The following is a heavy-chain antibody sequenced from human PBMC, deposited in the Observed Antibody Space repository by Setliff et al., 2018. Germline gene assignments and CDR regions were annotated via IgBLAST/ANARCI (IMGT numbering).Heavy chain of an antibody. CDR1: GYMFTNYG. D-gene: IGHD2-21*01. J-gene: IGHJ6*03. CDR2: ISTYNINT. CDR3: AREGVHTWSSTDYHYYMDV. Sequence: ASVKVSCKASGYMFTNYGITWVRQAPGQGLEWLGWISTYNINTNYAQKLQDRVTMTTDTSTSTAYMELSSLTSEDTAVYYCAREGVHTWSSTDYHYYMDVWGRGTTVTVSS. V-gene: IGHV1-18*01.